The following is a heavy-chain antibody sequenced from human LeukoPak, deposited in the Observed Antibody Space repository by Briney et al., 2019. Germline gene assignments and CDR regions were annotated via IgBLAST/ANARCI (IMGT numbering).Heavy chain of an antibody. V-gene: IGHV3-30*18. Sequence: PGRSLRLSCAASGFTFSSYIMHWVRQAPGKGLEWVAVISSDGSGKHYADSVKGRFTISRDSSMNTLYLQIDSLRAEDTAVYYCAKCVDTTGPLGYWGQGTLVTVSS. CDR2: ISSDGSGK. J-gene: IGHJ4*02. D-gene: IGHD1-1*01. CDR3: AKCVDTTGPLGY. CDR1: GFTFSSYI.